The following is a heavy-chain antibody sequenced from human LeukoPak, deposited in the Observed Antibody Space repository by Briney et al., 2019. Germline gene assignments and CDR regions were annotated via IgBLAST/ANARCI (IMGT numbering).Heavy chain of an antibody. CDR1: GYTFTSYG. Sequence: ASVKVSCKASGYTFTSYGISWVRQAPGQGLEWMGWISAYNGNTNYAQKLQGRVTMTTDTSTSTAYMELRSLRSDDTAVYYCARDNGPYCSAGSCYSEAPNWFDPWGRGTLVTVSS. V-gene: IGHV1-18*01. CDR2: ISAYNGNT. D-gene: IGHD2-15*01. CDR3: ARDNGPYCSAGSCYSEAPNWFDP. J-gene: IGHJ5*02.